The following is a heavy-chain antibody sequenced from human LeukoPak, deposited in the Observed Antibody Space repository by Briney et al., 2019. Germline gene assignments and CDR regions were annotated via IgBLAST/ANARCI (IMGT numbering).Heavy chain of an antibody. V-gene: IGHV4-39*01. CDR2: IFYSGRT. J-gene: IGHJ5*01. D-gene: IGHD5-24*01. CDR1: GGSISSNSFY. Sequence: PSETLSLTCSVSGGSISSNSFYWGWIRQPPGKGLEWIGSIFYSGRTYYNPSLKSRVTVSVDTSKNHFSLNLTSVTAADTAIYYCARHIVGDGYNSDFDDWGHGTLVTVSS. CDR3: ARHIVGDGYNSDFDD.